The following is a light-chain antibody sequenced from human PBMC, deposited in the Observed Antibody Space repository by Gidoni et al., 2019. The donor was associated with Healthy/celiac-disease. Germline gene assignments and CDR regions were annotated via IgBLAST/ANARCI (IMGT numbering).Light chain of an antibody. CDR3: QKYYSTPWT. CDR2: GAS. V-gene: IGKV4-1*01. CDR1: KSVLYSSNNKNY. Sequence: DIGMTKSPDSLAVSLGEGSTNNCKSSKSVLYSSNNKNYLAWYQQKPGQPPKLLIYGASTRESGAPDRSSGSGPGPDFTPPIISLQAEDLAVYYCQKYYSTPWTFXQXTKVEIK. J-gene: IGKJ1*01.